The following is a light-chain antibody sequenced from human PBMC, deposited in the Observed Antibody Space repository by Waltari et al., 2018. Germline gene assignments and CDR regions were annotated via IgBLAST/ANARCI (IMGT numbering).Light chain of an antibody. J-gene: IGLJ1*01. Sequence: QSFLTQPPSASGTPVQRITIPCCGSRSNRGSSYVNWYQQLPGTAPKLHHYNNNQRPSGVPDRFSGSKYGTSASLAISGLQSEDEADYYCAGWDGTLNGYVFGAATKVTVL. CDR2: NNN. V-gene: IGLV1-44*01. CDR1: RSNRGSSY. CDR3: AGWDGTLNGYV.